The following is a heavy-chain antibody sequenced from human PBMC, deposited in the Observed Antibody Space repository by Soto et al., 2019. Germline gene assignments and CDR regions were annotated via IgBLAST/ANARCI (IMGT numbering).Heavy chain of an antibody. V-gene: IGHV4-34*01. D-gene: IGHD3-9*01. CDR3: ARGGLRYFDWLPPLYYYGMDV. J-gene: IGHJ6*02. CDR2: INHSGST. Sequence: PSETLCVTCAVYGGSISGYYWSWIRQTPGKGLEWIGEINHSGSTNYNPSLKSRVTISVDTSKNQFSLKLSSVTAADTAVYYCARGGLRYFDWLPPLYYYGMDVWGQGTTVTVSS. CDR1: GGSISGYY.